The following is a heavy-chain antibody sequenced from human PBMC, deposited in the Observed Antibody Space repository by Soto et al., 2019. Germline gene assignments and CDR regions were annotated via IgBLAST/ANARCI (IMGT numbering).Heavy chain of an antibody. CDR2: FGGDENYT. J-gene: IGHJ6*02. CDR1: GFSVKRYW. V-gene: IGHV3-74*01. CDR3: GKGKELGVVRYGLDA. D-gene: IGHD3-3*01. Sequence: GGSLRLSCGASGFSVKRYWMHWVRQAPGRGLVWLSRFGGDENYTDYADSVRGRFTISRDIAKNTIYLQMNSLRAEDTAVYYCGKGKELGVVRYGLDAWGQGTTVTVSS.